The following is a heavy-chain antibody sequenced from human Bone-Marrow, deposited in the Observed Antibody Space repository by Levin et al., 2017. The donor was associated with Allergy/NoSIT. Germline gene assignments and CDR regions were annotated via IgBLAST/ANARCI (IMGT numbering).Heavy chain of an antibody. V-gene: IGHV4-39*01. CDR2: IYYSGNT. CDR1: GGSMGTTSFY. D-gene: IGHD6-19*01. CDR3: ARLGYSSAWYEAWYYYYGMDV. Sequence: SETLSLTCTVSGGSMGTTSFYWGWIRQPPGKGLEWIGTIYYSGNTYYNPSLKSRVTISVDTSKKQFFLRLSSMTAAATAVYYCARLGYSSAWYEAWYYYYGMDVWGPGTTVTVSS. J-gene: IGHJ6*02.